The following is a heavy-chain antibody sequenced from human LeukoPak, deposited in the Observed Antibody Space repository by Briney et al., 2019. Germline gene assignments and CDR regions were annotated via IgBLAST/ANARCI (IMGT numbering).Heavy chain of an antibody. D-gene: IGHD3-22*01. CDR3: ANRNYYDSSGYYD. CDR1: GFTFSSYA. CDR2: ISGSGGST. V-gene: IGHV3-23*01. Sequence: QSGGSLRLSCAASGFTFSSYAMSWVRQAPGKGLEWVSAISGSGGSTYYADSVKGRFTISRDNSKNTLYLQMNSLRAEDTAVYYCANRNYYDSSGYYDWGQGTLATVSS. J-gene: IGHJ4*02.